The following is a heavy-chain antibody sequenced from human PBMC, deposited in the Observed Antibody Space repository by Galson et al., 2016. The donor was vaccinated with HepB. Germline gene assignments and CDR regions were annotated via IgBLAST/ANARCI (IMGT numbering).Heavy chain of an antibody. CDR2: ISDSGSTT. Sequence: LRLSCAASGFTFSTYSMNWVRQAPGKGLEWVSYISDSGSTTYYVDSVKGRFTISRDNSKNTLYLQMNSLRAEDTAVYYCARGNGRPGERGDYWGQGTLVTVSS. CDR3: ARGNGRPGERGDY. J-gene: IGHJ4*02. D-gene: IGHD1-1*01. V-gene: IGHV3-48*01. CDR1: GFTFSTYS.